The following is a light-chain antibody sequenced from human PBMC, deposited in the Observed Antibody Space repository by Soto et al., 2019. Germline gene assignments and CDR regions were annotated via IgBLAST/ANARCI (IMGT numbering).Light chain of an antibody. Sequence: DIQMTQSPSSLSATLGDRVTVTFRASQSISSYLNWYQQKPGKAPKLLIYAASTLQSGVPSRFSGSASGTDFTLTISSLQPEDFATYYCQQLSSYPLTFGGGTKVDIK. V-gene: IGKV1-9*01. CDR2: AAS. CDR3: QQLSSYPLT. J-gene: IGKJ4*01. CDR1: QSISSY.